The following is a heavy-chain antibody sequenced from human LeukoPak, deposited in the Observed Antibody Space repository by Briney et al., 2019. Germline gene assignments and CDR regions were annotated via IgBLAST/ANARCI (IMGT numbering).Heavy chain of an antibody. J-gene: IGHJ4*02. CDR3: ATHHSTKGFDY. V-gene: IGHV3-33*01. D-gene: IGHD2-15*01. CDR2: IWYDGSNK. CDR1: GFTFRSYG. Sequence: GGSLRLSCAASGFTFRSYGMHWVRQAPGKGLDWEAIIWYDGSNKYYADSVKGRFIISKDNSKNTLYLQMNSLRAEDTAVYYCATHHSTKGFDYWGQGTLVTVSS.